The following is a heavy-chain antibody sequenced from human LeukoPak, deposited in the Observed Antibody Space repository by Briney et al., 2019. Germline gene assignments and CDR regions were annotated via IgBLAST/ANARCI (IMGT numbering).Heavy chain of an antibody. CDR3: AKERSASGGSCFLCFDD. Sequence: GGSLRLSCAASGFTFSSYGMHWVRQAPGKGLEWVAVISYDGSNKYYADPVKGRFTISRDNSKNTVYLQMNSLRTEDTSVYYCAKERSASGGSCFLCFDDWGQRTLVTVSS. V-gene: IGHV3-30*18. CDR2: ISYDGSNK. J-gene: IGHJ4*02. D-gene: IGHD2-15*01. CDR1: GFTFSSYG.